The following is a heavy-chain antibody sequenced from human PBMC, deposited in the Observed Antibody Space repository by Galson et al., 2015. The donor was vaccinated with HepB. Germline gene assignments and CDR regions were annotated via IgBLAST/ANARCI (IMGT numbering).Heavy chain of an antibody. V-gene: IGHV5-51*01. Sequence: QSGAEVKKPGESLKISCEGSGYSFNTYWIAWVRQMPGKGLEWMGLIYPGDSDTRYSPSFQGQVTISANKSINTAYLQWSSLKASDTAMYYCARRQYYDSTGYHGIDYWGQGTLVTVSS. CDR2: IYPGDSDT. CDR1: GYSFNTYW. J-gene: IGHJ4*02. D-gene: IGHD3-22*01. CDR3: ARRQYYDSTGYHGIDY.